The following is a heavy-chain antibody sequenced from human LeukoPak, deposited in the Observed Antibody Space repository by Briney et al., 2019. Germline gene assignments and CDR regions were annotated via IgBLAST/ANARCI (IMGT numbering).Heavy chain of an antibody. CDR1: GGSFSGYY. CDR2: INHSGST. CDR3: ARSRGVRYSYGYDY. V-gene: IGHV4-34*01. Sequence: LETLSLTCAVYGGSFSGYYWSWIRQPPGKGLEWIGEINHSGSTNYNPSLKSRVTISVDTSKNQFSLKLSSVTAADTAVYYCARSRGVRYSYGYDYWGQGTLVTVSS. J-gene: IGHJ4*02. D-gene: IGHD5-18*01.